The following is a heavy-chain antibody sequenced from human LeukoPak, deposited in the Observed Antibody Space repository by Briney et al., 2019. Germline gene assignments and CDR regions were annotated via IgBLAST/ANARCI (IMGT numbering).Heavy chain of an antibody. CDR2: IYYSGST. Sequence: SETLSLTCSVSGGSVSNYYWSWIRQPPGKGLEWIGYIYYSGSTNYNPSLKSRVTISVDTSKNQFSLKLSSVTAADTAVYYCARVTATIASNFDYWGQGTLVTVSS. V-gene: IGHV4-59*02. CDR1: GGSVSNYY. D-gene: IGHD5-24*01. CDR3: ARVTATIASNFDY. J-gene: IGHJ4*02.